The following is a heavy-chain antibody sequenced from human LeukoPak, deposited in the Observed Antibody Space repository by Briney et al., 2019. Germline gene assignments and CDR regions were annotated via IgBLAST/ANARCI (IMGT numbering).Heavy chain of an antibody. CDR3: ARGANCSGGSCYPDTRFDP. V-gene: IGHV4-34*01. J-gene: IGHJ5*02. CDR1: GGSFSGYY. CDR2: INHSGST. Sequence: SETLSLTCAVYGGSFSGYYWSWIRLPPGKGPEWIGEINHSGSTNYNPSLKSRVTISVDTSKNQFSLKLSSVTAADTAVYYCARGANCSGGSCYPDTRFDPWGQGTLVTVSS. D-gene: IGHD2-15*01.